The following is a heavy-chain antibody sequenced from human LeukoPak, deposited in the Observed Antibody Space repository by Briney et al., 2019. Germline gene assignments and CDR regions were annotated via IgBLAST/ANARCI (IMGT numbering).Heavy chain of an antibody. D-gene: IGHD1-26*01. V-gene: IGHV1-2*02. CDR2: INRDSGDA. CDR1: GYTFTGYY. CDR3: ARDGGQVGATGPFDY. Sequence: ASVKVSCKASGYTFTGYYIHWVRQAPGQGLEWMGWINRDSGDANYAQKFQGRVTMTRDTSISTAYMELSRLRSDDTAVYYCARDGGQVGATGPFDYWGQGTLVTVSS. J-gene: IGHJ4*02.